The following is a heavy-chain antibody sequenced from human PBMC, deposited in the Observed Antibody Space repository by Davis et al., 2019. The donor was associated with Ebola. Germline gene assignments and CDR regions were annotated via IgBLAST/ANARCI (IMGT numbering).Heavy chain of an antibody. CDR1: GYTFTGYY. V-gene: IGHV1-2*02. CDR2: INPNSGGT. J-gene: IGHJ3*02. D-gene: IGHD3-10*01. CDR3: ATVGYYGSGGAFDI. Sequence: ASVKVSCKASGYTFTGYYMHWVRQAPGQGLEWMGWINPNSGGTNYAQKFQGRVTMTRDTSISTAYMELSRLRSEDTAVYYCATVGYYGSGGAFDIWGQGTMVTVSS.